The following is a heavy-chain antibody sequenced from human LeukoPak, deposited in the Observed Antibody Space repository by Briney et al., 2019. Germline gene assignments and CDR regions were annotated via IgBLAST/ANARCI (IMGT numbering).Heavy chain of an antibody. D-gene: IGHD3-9*01. V-gene: IGHV4-4*07. CDR3: AREDCTFACGYYYYMDV. J-gene: IGHJ6*03. Sequence: SETLSLTCTVSGGSISSYYWSGIPEPAEEGVECIGRNYTSGSTNYNPSNNSGVIMSVATYNNHFSMKMSSVTAANMAVYYCAREDCTFACGYYYYMDVWGKGTTVTVSS. CDR2: NYTSGST. CDR1: GGSISSYY.